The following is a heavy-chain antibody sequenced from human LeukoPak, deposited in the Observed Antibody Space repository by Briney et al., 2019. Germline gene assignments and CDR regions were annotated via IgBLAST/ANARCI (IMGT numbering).Heavy chain of an antibody. Sequence: ASVKVSCKASGYIFTGYYVHWVRQAPGQGLEWMGWINPNSGGTSYAQKFQGRVTMTRDTSISTAYMELSRLRSDDTAVYYCARLPAVIEGYSAYDRDYFFDFWGQGTLVTVPS. D-gene: IGHD5-12*01. CDR3: ARLPAVIEGYSAYDRDYFFDF. V-gene: IGHV1-2*02. CDR1: GYIFTGYY. CDR2: INPNSGGT. J-gene: IGHJ4*02.